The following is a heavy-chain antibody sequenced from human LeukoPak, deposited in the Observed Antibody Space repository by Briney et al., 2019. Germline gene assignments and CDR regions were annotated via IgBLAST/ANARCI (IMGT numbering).Heavy chain of an antibody. CDR1: GFTFSNYG. J-gene: IGHJ4*02. Sequence: GGSLRLSCAASGFTFSNYGIHWVRLAPGKGPEWVAFISYDGSNEYYAGSVKGRFTISRDNSKNTLSLQMNSLRGEDTAVYYCEKEDRGPSEMTTTKGLDYWGQGTLVTVSS. CDR3: EKEDRGPSEMTTTKGLDY. CDR2: ISYDGSNE. D-gene: IGHD5-24*01. V-gene: IGHV3-30*02.